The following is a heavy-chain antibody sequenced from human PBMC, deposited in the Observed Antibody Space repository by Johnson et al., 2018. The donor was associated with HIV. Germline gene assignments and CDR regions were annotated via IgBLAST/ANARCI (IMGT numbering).Heavy chain of an antibody. CDR2: IWYDGSNK. CDR3: AREVGSWYSSSSGAFDI. J-gene: IGHJ3*02. CDR1: GFTFSSYG. D-gene: IGHD6-6*01. Sequence: QVQLVESGGGVVQPGRSLRLSCAASGFTFSSYGMHWVRQAPGKGLEWVAVIWYDGSNKYYADSVKGRFTISRDNSKNTLYLQMNSLRAGDTAVYYCAREVGSWYSSSSGAFDIWGQGTMVTVSS. V-gene: IGHV3-33*01.